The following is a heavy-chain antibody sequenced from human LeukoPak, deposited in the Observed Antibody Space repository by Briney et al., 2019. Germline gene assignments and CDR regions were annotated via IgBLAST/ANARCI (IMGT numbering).Heavy chain of an antibody. CDR1: GGSISSYY. CDR3: ARDLGYGRGFDY. D-gene: IGHD5-18*01. Sequence: SETLSLTCTVSGGSISSYYWSWIRQPPGKGLEWIGYMYYSGSTNYNPSLKSRVTISVDMSKNQFSLKVSSVTAADTAVYYCARDLGYGRGFDYWGQGSLVTVSS. CDR2: MYYSGST. V-gene: IGHV4-59*12. J-gene: IGHJ4*02.